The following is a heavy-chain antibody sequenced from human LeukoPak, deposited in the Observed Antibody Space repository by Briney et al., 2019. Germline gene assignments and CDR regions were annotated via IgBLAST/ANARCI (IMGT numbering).Heavy chain of an antibody. CDR2: INHSGST. J-gene: IGHJ6*03. D-gene: IGHD3-10*01. CDR3: ARGRGTMVRGGHYYYYMDV. Sequence: PSETLSLTCAVYGGSFSGYYWSWIRQPPGKGLEWIGEINHSGSTNYNPSLKSRVTISVDTSKNQFSLKLSSVTAADTAVYYCARGRGTMVRGGHYYYYMDVWGKGTTVTVSS. V-gene: IGHV4-34*01. CDR1: GGSFSGYY.